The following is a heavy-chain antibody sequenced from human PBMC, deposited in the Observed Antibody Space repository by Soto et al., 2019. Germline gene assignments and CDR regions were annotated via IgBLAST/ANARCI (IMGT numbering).Heavy chain of an antibody. J-gene: IGHJ6*02. V-gene: IGHV4-59*01. CDR2: LYNAGRT. CDR3: ARDLWGYCGTDCYPLDV. Sequence: QVRLQESGPGLVKPSETLSLTCTVSGGSISRYYWSWIRQPPGKGLEWIGYLYNAGRTIYNPSLKSLVSISVDMSQNQFSLNLNYVTAADTAVYYCARDLWGYCGTDCYPLDVWGQGTTVTVSS. D-gene: IGHD2-21*02. CDR1: GGSISRYY.